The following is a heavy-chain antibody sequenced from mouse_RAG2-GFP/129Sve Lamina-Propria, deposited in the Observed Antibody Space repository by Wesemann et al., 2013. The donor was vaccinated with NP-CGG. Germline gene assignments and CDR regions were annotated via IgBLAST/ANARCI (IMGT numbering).Heavy chain of an antibody. CDR1: GYTFTSYW. V-gene: IGHV1-64*01. CDR2: IHPNSGST. Sequence: QVQLQQPGAELVKPGASVKLSCKASGYTFTSYWMHWVKQRPGQGLEWIGMIHPNSGSTNYNEKFKSKATLTVDKSSSTAYMQLSSLTSEDSAVYYCALLTGTSDYFDYWGQGTTLTVSS. D-gene: IGHD4-1*01. J-gene: IGHJ2*01. CDR3: ALLTGTSDYFDY.